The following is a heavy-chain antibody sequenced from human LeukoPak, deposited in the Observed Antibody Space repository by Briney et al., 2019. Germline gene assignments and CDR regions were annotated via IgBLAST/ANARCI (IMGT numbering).Heavy chain of an antibody. V-gene: IGHV3-23*01. J-gene: IGHJ4*02. CDR3: AKVPRYDIQIDY. CDR1: GLTFSSHW. D-gene: IGHD3-9*01. Sequence: GGSLRLSCAASGLTFSSHWMHWVRQAPGKGLEWVSAISGSGGSTYYADSVKGRFTISRDNSKNTLYLQMNSLRAEDTAVYYCAKVPRYDIQIDYWGQGTLVTVSS. CDR2: ISGSGGST.